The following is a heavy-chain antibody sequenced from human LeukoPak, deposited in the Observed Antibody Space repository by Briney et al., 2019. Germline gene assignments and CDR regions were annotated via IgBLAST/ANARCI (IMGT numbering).Heavy chain of an antibody. CDR3: TTTFYGSGSYSRF. V-gene: IGHV3-66*01. J-gene: IGHJ4*02. CDR1: GFTVSSNY. Sequence: GGSLRLSCAASGFTVSSNYMSWVRQAPGKGLGWVSVIYSGSSTYYADSVKGRFTISRDDSKNTLYLQMNSLKTEDTAVYYCTTTFYGSGSYSRFWGQGTLVTVSS. D-gene: IGHD3-10*01. CDR2: IYSGSST.